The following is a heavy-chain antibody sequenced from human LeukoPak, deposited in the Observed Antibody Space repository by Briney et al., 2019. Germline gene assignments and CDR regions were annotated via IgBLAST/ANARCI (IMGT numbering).Heavy chain of an antibody. V-gene: IGHV3-23*01. CDR1: GFTFSSYA. Sequence: GGSLRLSCAASGFTFSSYAMSWVRQAPGKGLEWVAAISGSGGSTYYADSVKGRFTISRDNSKNTLYLQMNSLRAEDTALYSCAQSGSGSYPYLDYWGQGTLVTVSS. J-gene: IGHJ4*02. D-gene: IGHD1-26*01. CDR2: ISGSGGST. CDR3: AQSGSGSYPYLDY.